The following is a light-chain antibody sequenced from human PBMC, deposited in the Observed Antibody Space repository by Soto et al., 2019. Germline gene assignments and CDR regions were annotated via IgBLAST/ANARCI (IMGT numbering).Light chain of an antibody. Sequence: DIQMTQSPSSLSASVGDRVTITCRASQNIRSYLNWYQQKPGKAHQLLIYATSSLQTGVPARFSASGSGTDFSLVISDLQPEDSATYYCQQGYSSRWTSGRGTKVEI. CDR1: QNIRSY. CDR2: ATS. J-gene: IGKJ1*01. CDR3: QQGYSSRWT. V-gene: IGKV1-39*01.